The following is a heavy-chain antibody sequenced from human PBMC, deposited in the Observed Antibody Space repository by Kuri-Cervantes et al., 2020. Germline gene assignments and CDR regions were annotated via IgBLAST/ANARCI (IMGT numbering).Heavy chain of an antibody. CDR3: ARARYSSGWRPFDY. J-gene: IGHJ4*02. D-gene: IGHD6-19*01. V-gene: IGHV1-18*01. Sequence: ASVKVSCKASGVTFSSYAISWVRQAPGQGLEWMGWISAYNGNTNYAQKLQGRVTMTTDTSASTAYMELSSLRSEDTAVYYCARARYSSGWRPFDYWGQGTLVTVSS. CDR1: GVTFSSYA. CDR2: ISAYNGNT.